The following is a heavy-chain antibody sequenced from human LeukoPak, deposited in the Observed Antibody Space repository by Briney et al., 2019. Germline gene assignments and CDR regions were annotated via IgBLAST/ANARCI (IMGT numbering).Heavy chain of an antibody. J-gene: IGHJ5*02. V-gene: IGHV3-7*05. CDR3: ARDPLYGSGA. CDR2: IRADGGVR. CDR1: GFTFSGSW. D-gene: IGHD6-19*01. Sequence: GGSLRLSCAASGFTFSGSWMSWVRQAPGKGLEWVANIRADGGVRNYVDSVKGRFTISRDNAKNSLYLQMNSLRAEDTAVYYCARDPLYGSGAWGQGTLVTVSS.